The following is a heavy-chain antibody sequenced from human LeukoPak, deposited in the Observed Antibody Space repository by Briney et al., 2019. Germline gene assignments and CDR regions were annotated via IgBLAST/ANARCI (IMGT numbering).Heavy chain of an antibody. CDR2: ISTSGNT. Sequence: SETLSLTCSVSGGSISNYYWSWIRQPAGKGLEWIGRISTSGNTNCNPSLKSRVTMSVDTSKNQFSLKLTSVTAADTAVYYCARETMLNYWYFDLWGRGTLVTVSS. D-gene: IGHD3-16*01. CDR1: GGSISNYY. V-gene: IGHV4-4*07. CDR3: ARETMLNYWYFDL. J-gene: IGHJ2*01.